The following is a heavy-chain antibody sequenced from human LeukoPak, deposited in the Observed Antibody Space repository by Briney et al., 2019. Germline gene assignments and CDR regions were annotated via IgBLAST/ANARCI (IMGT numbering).Heavy chain of an antibody. CDR2: IYHSGTI. D-gene: IGHD6-13*01. Sequence: PSQTLSLTCTVSGGSISSGGYYWGWIRQPPGKGLEWLASIYHSGTIYYNPSLRSRVTISVDTSKNQFSLKLTSVTAADTAVYYCARGLGRQQLVSPFDYWGQGTLVTVSS. J-gene: IGHJ4*02. V-gene: IGHV4-39*07. CDR1: GGSISSGGYY. CDR3: ARGLGRQQLVSPFDY.